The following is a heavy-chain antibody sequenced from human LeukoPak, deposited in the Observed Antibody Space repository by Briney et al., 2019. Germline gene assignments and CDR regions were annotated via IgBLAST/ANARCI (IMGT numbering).Heavy chain of an antibody. J-gene: IGHJ4*02. V-gene: IGHV4-34*01. CDR1: GGSFSGSY. CDR2: INHSGST. D-gene: IGHD3-16*02. Sequence: SETLSLTSAVHGGSFSGSYWSWIRPTPGKGLEWIGEINHSGSTNYNPSPKSRVTISVDTSKNQFSLKLSSVAAADTAVYYCARGGYYDYVWGSYRYRYYFDYWGQGTLVTVSS. CDR3: ARGGYYDYVWGSYRYRYYFDY.